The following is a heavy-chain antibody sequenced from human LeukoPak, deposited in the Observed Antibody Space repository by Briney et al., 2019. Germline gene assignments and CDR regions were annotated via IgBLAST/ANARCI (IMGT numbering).Heavy chain of an antibody. CDR2: IKQDGSEK. Sequence: GGSLRLSCAASGFTFNSYWMSRVRQAPGKGLEWVANIKQDGSEKYYVDSVKGRFTISRDNAKNSLYLQMNSLGAEDTAVYYCAREYYDFWSGYYRYFDYWGQGTLVTVSS. CDR3: AREYYDFWSGYYRYFDY. J-gene: IGHJ4*02. V-gene: IGHV3-7*01. CDR1: GFTFNSYW. D-gene: IGHD3-3*01.